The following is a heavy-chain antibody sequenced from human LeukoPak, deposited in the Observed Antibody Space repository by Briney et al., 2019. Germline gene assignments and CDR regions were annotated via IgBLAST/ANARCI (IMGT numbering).Heavy chain of an antibody. J-gene: IGHJ4*02. V-gene: IGHV3-7*01. CDR3: ARWEYSSTWYYDY. CDR2: IKQDESEK. CDR1: GFTFSSYA. D-gene: IGHD6-13*01. Sequence: GGSLRLSCAASGFTFSSYAMSWVRQAPGKGLEWVANIKQDESEKTYVDSVRGRFTVSRDNAKTSMYLQMNSLRVEDTAVYFCARWEYSSTWYYDYWGQGTLVTVSS.